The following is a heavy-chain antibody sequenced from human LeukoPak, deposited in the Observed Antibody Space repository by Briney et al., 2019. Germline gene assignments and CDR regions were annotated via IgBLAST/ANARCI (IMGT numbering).Heavy chain of an antibody. V-gene: IGHV4-59*01. J-gene: IGHJ6*03. Sequence: SETLSLTCTVSGGSISSYYWSWIRQPPGKGLEWIGYIYYSGSTNYNSSLKSRVTISVDTSKNQFSLRLSSVTAADTAVYYCARLRETMVRGQGYFNYYYYMDVWGKGTTVTVSS. CDR2: IYYSGST. CDR3: ARLRETMVRGQGYFNYYYYMDV. CDR1: GGSISSYY. D-gene: IGHD4/OR15-4a*01.